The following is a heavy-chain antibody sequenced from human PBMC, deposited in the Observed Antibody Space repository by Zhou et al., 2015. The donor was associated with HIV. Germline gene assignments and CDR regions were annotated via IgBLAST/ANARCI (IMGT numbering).Heavy chain of an antibody. V-gene: IGHV1-18*01. D-gene: IGHD6-6*01. CDR2: IHVYNGNA. J-gene: IGHJ6*01. CDR3: AREYIAARPRTVLGRTEPYVTVLLSLPPNGPAYG. Sequence: QVQLVQSGAEVKKPGASVQVSCKASGFTFTSYTISWVRQAPGQGLEWMGSIHVYNGNAKYAQRFQGRVTMTTDSSTTSAYMELRSLRYDDTAVYYCAREYIAARPRTVLGRTEPYVTVLLSLPPNGPAYG. CDR1: GFTFTSYT.